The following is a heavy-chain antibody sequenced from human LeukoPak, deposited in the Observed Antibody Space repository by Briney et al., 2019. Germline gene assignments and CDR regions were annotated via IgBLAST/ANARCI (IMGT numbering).Heavy chain of an antibody. D-gene: IGHD2-21*01. CDR1: VYTFTDHS. CDR3: ARSLFVAFTD. J-gene: IGHJ4*02. Sequence: ASVKVSCKASVYTFTDHSIHWVRQAPVQGLEWMGYVDPSNDDTNYAPKFHDRVTMTGDTSIRTAYMELSRLTSDDTAVYYCARSLFVAFTDWGQGTLVIVSS. V-gene: IGHV1-2*02. CDR2: VDPSNDDT.